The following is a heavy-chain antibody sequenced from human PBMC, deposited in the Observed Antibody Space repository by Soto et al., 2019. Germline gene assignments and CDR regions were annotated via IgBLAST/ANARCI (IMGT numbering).Heavy chain of an antibody. J-gene: IGHJ6*02. Sequence: QVQLVQSGPEVKKPGASVKVSCKASAYTFNTYGISWVRRAPGQGLEWMGWISGHNGQTNYAQKFRGRVTITTDTSTSTAYMELRSLRSDDMAIYYCARDGRKQLWVEGRNAMDVWGQGTTVTVSS. CDR3: ARDGRKQLWVEGRNAMDV. V-gene: IGHV1-18*03. CDR2: ISGHNGQT. CDR1: AYTFNTYG. D-gene: IGHD5-18*01.